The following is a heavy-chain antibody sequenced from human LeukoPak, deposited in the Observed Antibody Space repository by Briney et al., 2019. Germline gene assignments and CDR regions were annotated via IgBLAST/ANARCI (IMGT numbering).Heavy chain of an antibody. CDR3: ARDRVPDSSGYHYYYYGMDV. V-gene: IGHV3-11*06. CDR2: ISSSSSYT. D-gene: IGHD3-22*01. CDR1: GFTFSDYY. Sequence: PGGSLRLSCAAPGFTFSDYYMSWIRQAPGKGLEWVSYISSSSSYTNYADSVKGRFTISRDNAKNSLYLQMNSLRAEDTAVYYCARDRVPDSSGYHYYYYGMDVWGQGTTVTVSS. J-gene: IGHJ6*02.